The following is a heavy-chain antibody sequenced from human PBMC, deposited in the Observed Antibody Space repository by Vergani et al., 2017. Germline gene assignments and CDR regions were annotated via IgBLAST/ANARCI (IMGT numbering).Heavy chain of an antibody. CDR3: AREITTVPPVYSSNWFDP. D-gene: IGHD2-8*01. CDR2: IWYDGSNK. V-gene: IGHV3-33*01. J-gene: IGHJ5*02. CDR1: GFTFSSYG. Sequence: QVQLVESGGGVVQPGRSLRLSCAASGFTFSSYGMHWVRQAPGKGLEWVAVIWYDGSNKYYADSVKGRFTISRDNSKNTLYLQMNSLRAEDTAVYYCAREITTVPPVYSSNWFDPWGQGTLVTVSA.